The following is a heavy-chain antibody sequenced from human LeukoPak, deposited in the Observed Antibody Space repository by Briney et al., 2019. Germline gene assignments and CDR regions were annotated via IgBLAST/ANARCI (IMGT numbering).Heavy chain of an antibody. D-gene: IGHD1-26*01. CDR3: ARDPYNGNYGDSYYYFMDA. J-gene: IGHJ6*03. Sequence: GGSLRLSCAASGFAFSSYGMHWVRQAPGKGLEWVANIKQDGSEKYYVDSVKGRFTISRDNAKNSLSLQMNSLRAEDTAVYYCARDPYNGNYGDSYYYFMDAWGKGTTVTISS. CDR2: IKQDGSEK. V-gene: IGHV3-7*01. CDR1: GFAFSSYG.